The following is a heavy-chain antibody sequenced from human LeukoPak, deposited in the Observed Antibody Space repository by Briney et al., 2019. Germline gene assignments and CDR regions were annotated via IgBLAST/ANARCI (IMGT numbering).Heavy chain of an antibody. CDR2: IRSKIDGGTT. CDR3: TTDLPP. V-gene: IGHV3-15*01. Sequence: GGSPRLSCAASGFTSSNVCMARVRQAPGEGLEWVGRIRSKIDGGTTDYAAPVKGRFTISRDDSKNTLYLQMNSLKIEDTALYYCTTDLPPWGQGTLVTVSS. J-gene: IGHJ5*02. CDR1: GFTSSNVC.